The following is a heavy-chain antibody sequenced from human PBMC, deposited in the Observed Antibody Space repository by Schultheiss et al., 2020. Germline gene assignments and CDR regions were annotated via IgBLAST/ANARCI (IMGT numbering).Heavy chain of an antibody. D-gene: IGHD6-13*01. Sequence: SETLSLTCAVYGGSFSGYYWSWIRQPPGKGLEWIGEINHSGSTNYNPSLKSRVTISVDTSKNQFSLKLSSVTAADTAVYYCARGGGSSSWFKYYYYYGMDVWGKGNTVTVSS. CDR3: ARGGGSSSWFKYYYYYGMDV. CDR2: INHSGST. J-gene: IGHJ6*04. CDR1: GGSFSGYY. V-gene: IGHV4-34*01.